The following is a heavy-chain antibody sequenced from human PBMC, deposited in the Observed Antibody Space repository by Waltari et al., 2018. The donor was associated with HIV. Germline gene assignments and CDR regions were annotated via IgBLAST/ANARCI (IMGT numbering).Heavy chain of an antibody. CDR2: IYSGGSR. CDR1: GFTIRSNY. V-gene: IGHV3-53*01. D-gene: IGHD1-26*01. CDR3: ARDPRSSGYYGMDV. Sequence: EVQLVASGGGLIEPGGSLRVSCDAPGFTIRSNYMRWVRQAPGKGLEWVSVIYSGGSRYYADSVKGRFIISRDNSKNTVSLHMNSLRAEDTAVYYCARDPRSSGYYGMDVWGQGIKVTVSS. J-gene: IGHJ6*02.